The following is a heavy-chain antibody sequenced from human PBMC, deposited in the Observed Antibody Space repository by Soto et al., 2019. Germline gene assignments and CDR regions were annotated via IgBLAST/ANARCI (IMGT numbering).Heavy chain of an antibody. D-gene: IGHD6-19*01. CDR3: AKVHIGSGWSRFDY. CDR2: ISGSGGST. V-gene: IGHV3-23*01. Sequence: GGSLRLSCAASGFTFSSYAMSWVRQAPGKGLEWVSAISGSGGSTYYADSVKGRFTISRDNSKTTLYLQMNSLRAEDTAVYYCAKVHIGSGWSRFDYWGQGTLVTVSS. CDR1: GFTFSSYA. J-gene: IGHJ4*02.